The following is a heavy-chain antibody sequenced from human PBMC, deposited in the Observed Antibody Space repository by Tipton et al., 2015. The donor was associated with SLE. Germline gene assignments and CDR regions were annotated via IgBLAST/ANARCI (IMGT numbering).Heavy chain of an antibody. CDR1: GGSISSGSYY. CDR3: ASKYFYDSDGLRY. J-gene: IGHJ4*02. CDR2: IYTSGTT. Sequence: TLSLTCTVSGGSISSGSYYGAWTPQPAGKGLEWIGHIYTSGTTNYNPSLKSRVSLSVDTSKNQFSLKLSSSTAADTAVYYCASKYFYDSDGLRYWGQGTLVTVSS. D-gene: IGHD3-22*01. V-gene: IGHV4-61*09.